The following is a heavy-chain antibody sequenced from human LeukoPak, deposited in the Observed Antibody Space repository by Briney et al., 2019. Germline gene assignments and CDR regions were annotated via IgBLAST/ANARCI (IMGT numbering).Heavy chain of an antibody. Sequence: GGSLRLXCAASGFTYSRYWMQWVRRAPGKGLVSVSHIVSDGSSTTYADSVKGRFTTSRDNAKNTLYLQMNSLRAEDTAVYYCAKIAAAGPYNWFDPWGQGTLVTVSS. V-gene: IGHV3-74*03. CDR1: GFTYSRYW. J-gene: IGHJ5*02. CDR3: AKIAAAGPYNWFDP. CDR2: IVSDGSST. D-gene: IGHD6-13*01.